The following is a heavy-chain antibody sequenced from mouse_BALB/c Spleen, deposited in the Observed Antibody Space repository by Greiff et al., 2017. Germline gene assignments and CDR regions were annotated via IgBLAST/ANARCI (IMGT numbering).Heavy chain of an antibody. J-gene: IGHJ4*01. V-gene: IGHV1-80*01. CDR1: GYTFSSYW. CDR3: ARRNYRYDYAMDY. CDR2: IYPGDGDT. Sequence: VQLQQSGAELMKPGASVKISCKATGYTFSSYWMNWVKQRPGQGLEWIGQIYPGDGDTNYNGKFKGKATLTADKSSSTAYMQLSSLTSEDSAVYFCARRNYRYDYAMDYWGQGTSVTVSS. D-gene: IGHD2-14*01.